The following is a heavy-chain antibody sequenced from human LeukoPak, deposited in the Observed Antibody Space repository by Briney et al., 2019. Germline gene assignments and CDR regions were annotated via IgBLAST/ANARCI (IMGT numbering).Heavy chain of an antibody. CDR1: GGTFSSYA. CDR3: ARGGPVLLWFGETNYGMDV. CDR2: IIPIFGTA. Sequence: SVKVSCKASGGTFSSYAISWVRQAPGQGLEWMGGIIPIFGTANYAQKFQGRVTITADESTSTAYMELSSLRSEDTAVYHCARGGPVLLWFGETNYGMDVWGQGTTVTVSS. J-gene: IGHJ6*02. V-gene: IGHV1-69*13. D-gene: IGHD3-10*01.